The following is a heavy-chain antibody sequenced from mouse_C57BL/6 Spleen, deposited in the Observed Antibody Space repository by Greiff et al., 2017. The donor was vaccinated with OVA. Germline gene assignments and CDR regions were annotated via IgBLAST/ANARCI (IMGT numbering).Heavy chain of an antibody. CDR2: IDPENGDT. J-gene: IGHJ3*01. D-gene: IGHD1-1*01. CDR1: GFNIKDDY. CDR3: TKTLPNGSDFAY. V-gene: IGHV14-4*01. Sequence: EVQLQQSGAELVRPGASVKLSCTASGFNIKDDYMHWVKQRPEQGLEWIGWIDPENGDTEYASKFQGKATITADTSSNTAYLQLSSLTSEDTAVYYCTKTLPNGSDFAYWGQGTLVTVSA.